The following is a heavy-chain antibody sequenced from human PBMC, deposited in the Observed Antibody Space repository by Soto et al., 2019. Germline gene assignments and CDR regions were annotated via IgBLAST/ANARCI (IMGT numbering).Heavy chain of an antibody. CDR2: ISSSSSTI. V-gene: IGHV3-48*02. Sequence: LRLSCAASGFTFSSYSMNWVRQAPGKGLEWVSYISSSSSTIYYADSVKGRFTISRDNAKNSLYLQMNSLRDEDTAVYYCARDPYYYDSSGYYRSGYYFDYWGQGTLVTVSS. CDR3: ARDPYYYDSSGYYRSGYYFDY. J-gene: IGHJ4*02. CDR1: GFTFSSYS. D-gene: IGHD3-22*01.